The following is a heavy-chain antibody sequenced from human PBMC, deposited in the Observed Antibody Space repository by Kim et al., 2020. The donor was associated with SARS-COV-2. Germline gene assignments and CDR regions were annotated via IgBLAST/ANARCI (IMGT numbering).Heavy chain of an antibody. CDR1: GFTFSSYE. CDR3: ARSFGANWYFDL. J-gene: IGHJ2*01. D-gene: IGHD3-16*01. Sequence: GGSLRLSCAASGFTFSSYEMNWVRQAPGKGLEWVSYISSSGSTIYYADSVKGRFTISRDNAKNSLYLQMNSLRAEDTAVYYCARSFGANWYFDLWGRGTLVTVSS. CDR2: ISSSGSTI. V-gene: IGHV3-48*03.